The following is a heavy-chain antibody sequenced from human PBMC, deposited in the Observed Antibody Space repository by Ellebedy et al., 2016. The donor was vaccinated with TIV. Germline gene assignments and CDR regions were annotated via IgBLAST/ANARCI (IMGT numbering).Heavy chain of an antibody. CDR2: IGTAGDT. J-gene: IGHJ4*03. D-gene: IGHD2-21*01. CDR3: ARVRFGDTAVDY. V-gene: IGHV3-13*01. CDR1: GFTFSSYD. Sequence: GGSLRLSCAASGFTFSSYDMHWVRQGTGKGLEWVSAIGTAGDTYYPGSVKGRFTISRENADNSLSLQITSLRAEDTAVYYCARVRFGDTAVDYWGQGTLVTVSS.